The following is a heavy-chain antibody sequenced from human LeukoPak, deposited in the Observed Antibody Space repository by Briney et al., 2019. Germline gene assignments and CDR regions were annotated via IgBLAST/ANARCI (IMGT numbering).Heavy chain of an antibody. V-gene: IGHV4-59*01. D-gene: IGHD5-12*01. Sequence: SETLSLTCTVSGGSISSYYWSWIRQPPGKGLEWIGYIYCSGSTNYNPSLRSRVTISVDTSKNQFSLKLSSVTAADTAVYYCARARWLRFGPTNLDAFDIWGQGTMVTVSS. CDR3: ARARWLRFGPTNLDAFDI. J-gene: IGHJ3*02. CDR1: GGSISSYY. CDR2: IYCSGST.